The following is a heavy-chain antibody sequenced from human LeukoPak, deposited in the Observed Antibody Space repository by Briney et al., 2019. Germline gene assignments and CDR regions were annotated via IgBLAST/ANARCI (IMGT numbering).Heavy chain of an antibody. J-gene: IGHJ5*02. Sequence: PSETLSLTCAVYGGSFSGYYWSWIRQPPGKGLEWIGEINHSGSTDYNPSLKSRVTISVDTSKNQFSLKLSSATAADTAVYYCARRYCSSTSCPNWFDPWGQGTLVTVSS. CDR3: ARRYCSSTSCPNWFDP. CDR2: INHSGST. V-gene: IGHV4-34*01. D-gene: IGHD2-2*01. CDR1: GGSFSGYY.